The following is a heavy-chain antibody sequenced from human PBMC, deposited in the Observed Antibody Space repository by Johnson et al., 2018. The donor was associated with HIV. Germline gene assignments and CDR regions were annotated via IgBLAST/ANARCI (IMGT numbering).Heavy chain of an antibody. CDR3: ARGVDGAFDI. CDR2: ISYDGSNK. Sequence: QMQLVESGGGVVQPGRSLRLSCAASGFTFSMYAMHWVRQAPGKGLEWVAVISYDGSNKYYADSVRGRFTISRDNSKNTLYLQMNIRRAEDTAVYCCARGVDGAFDIWGQGTMVTVSS. D-gene: IGHD3-10*01. V-gene: IGHV3-30*01. J-gene: IGHJ3*02. CDR1: GFTFSMYA.